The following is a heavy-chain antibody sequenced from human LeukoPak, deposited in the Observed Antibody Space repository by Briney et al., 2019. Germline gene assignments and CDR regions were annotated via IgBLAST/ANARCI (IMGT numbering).Heavy chain of an antibody. V-gene: IGHV3-21*01. CDR3: ARTPTPYCGGDCYDFDY. CDR1: GFTFSSYS. CDR2: ISSSSSYI. Sequence: GGALRLSRAASGFTFSSYSMNSVRQAPGKGLEWVSSISSSSSYIYYADSVKGRFTISRDNAKNSLYLQMNSLRAEDTAVYYCARTPTPYCGGDCYDFDYWGQGTLVTVSS. J-gene: IGHJ4*02. D-gene: IGHD2-21*02.